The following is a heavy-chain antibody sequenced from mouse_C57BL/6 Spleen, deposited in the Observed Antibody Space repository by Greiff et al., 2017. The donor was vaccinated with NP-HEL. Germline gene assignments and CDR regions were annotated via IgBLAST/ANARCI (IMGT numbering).Heavy chain of an antibody. CDR2: IDPANGNT. CDR1: GFNIKNTY. V-gene: IGHV14-3*01. Sequence: DVKLQESVAELVRPGASVKLSCTASGFNIKNTYMHWVKQRPEQGLEWIGRIDPANGNTKYAQKFQGKATITADTSSNTAYLQLSSLTSEDTALYYCARDYGSRPDYFDYWGHGTTLTVSS. J-gene: IGHJ2*01. D-gene: IGHD1-1*01. CDR3: ARDYGSRPDYFDY.